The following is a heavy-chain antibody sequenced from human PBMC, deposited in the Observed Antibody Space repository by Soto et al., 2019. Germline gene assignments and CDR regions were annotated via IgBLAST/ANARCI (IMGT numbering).Heavy chain of an antibody. CDR2: IIPIFGTA. V-gene: IGHV1-69*01. CDR1: GGTFSSYA. Sequence: QVQLVQSGAEVKKPGSSVKVSCKASGGTFSSYAISWVRQAPGQGLEWMGGIIPIFGTAKYAQKFQGRVTINADESTSTAYMELSSLRSEDTAVYYCARPTNFWGGGLFYYGMDVWGQGTTVTVSS. CDR3: ARPTNFWGGGLFYYGMDV. D-gene: IGHD3-3*01. J-gene: IGHJ6*02.